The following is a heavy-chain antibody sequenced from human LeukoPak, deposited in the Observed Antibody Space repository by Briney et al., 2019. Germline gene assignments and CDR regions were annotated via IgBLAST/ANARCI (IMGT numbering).Heavy chain of an antibody. Sequence: GGSLRLSCAASGFTFSSYSMNWVRQAPGKGLEWVSSISSSSSYIYYADSVKGRFTISRDNAKNSLHLQMNSLRAEDTAVYYCATAPYSSGWTDYYFDYWGQGTLVTASS. D-gene: IGHD6-19*01. CDR1: GFTFSSYS. CDR2: ISSSSSYI. CDR3: ATAPYSSGWTDYYFDY. V-gene: IGHV3-21*01. J-gene: IGHJ4*02.